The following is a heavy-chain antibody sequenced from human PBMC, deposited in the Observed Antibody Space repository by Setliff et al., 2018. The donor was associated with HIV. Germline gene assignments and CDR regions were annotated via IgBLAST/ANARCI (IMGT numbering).Heavy chain of an antibody. V-gene: IGHV4-34*01. CDR2: ISHSGRT. D-gene: IGHD2-15*01. CDR3: ARGFEGYCSGASCHWFDS. Sequence: PSETLSLTCAVYGGSLTDYDWTWIRQTPAQGLEWIGEISHSGRTNYNPSLKTRLIISRDTSKNQFSLRLSSATVADTAIYYCARGFEGYCSGASCHWFDSWGQGTQVTVSS. CDR1: GGSLTDYD. J-gene: IGHJ5*01.